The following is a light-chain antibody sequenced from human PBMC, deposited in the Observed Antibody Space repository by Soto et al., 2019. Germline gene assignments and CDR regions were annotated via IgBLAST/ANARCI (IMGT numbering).Light chain of an antibody. Sequence: DIQITQSPSTLSASVGDRVTITCRASQTISNWLAWYRQKPGKAPKLLIYDASTLESGVPSRFSGSGSGTEFTLTISTLQPDDFATYYCQQYNTYTWTFGQGTKVDIK. V-gene: IGKV1-5*01. CDR3: QQYNTYTWT. J-gene: IGKJ1*01. CDR2: DAS. CDR1: QTISNW.